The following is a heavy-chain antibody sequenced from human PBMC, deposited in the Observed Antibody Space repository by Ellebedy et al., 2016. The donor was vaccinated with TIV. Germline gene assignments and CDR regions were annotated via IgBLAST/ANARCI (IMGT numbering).Heavy chain of an antibody. J-gene: IGHJ4*02. V-gene: IGHV4-4*02. Sequence: SQTLSLTCXVSCDSINSFVHWWSWVRQSPGKGLEWVGEIYHLGYPNYNPSLKSRVSMSLDKSNKKFSLNLTSLTAADTAVYFCARAATTKRDPSYYFDTWGQGILVTVSS. CDR1: CDSINSFVHW. D-gene: IGHD1-14*01. CDR2: IYHLGYP. CDR3: ARAATTKRDPSYYFDT.